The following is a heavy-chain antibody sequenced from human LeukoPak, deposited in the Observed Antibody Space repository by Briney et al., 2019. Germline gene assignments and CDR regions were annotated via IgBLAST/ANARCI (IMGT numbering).Heavy chain of an antibody. J-gene: IGHJ4*02. D-gene: IGHD3-10*01. CDR2: TNLNSGDT. V-gene: IGHV1-2*02. CDR1: GYTFTGYY. CDR3: ARTLFGGPHDH. Sequence: ASVKVSCKASGYTFTGYYMYWVRQAPGQGLEWMGWTNLNSGDTHYAQKFQGRVTMTRDTSIATAYMELSSLTSDDTAVYYCARTLFGGPHDHWGQGTLVTVSS.